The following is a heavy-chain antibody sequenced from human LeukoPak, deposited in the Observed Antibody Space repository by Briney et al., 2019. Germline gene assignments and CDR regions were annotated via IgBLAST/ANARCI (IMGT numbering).Heavy chain of an antibody. Sequence: SETLSLTCTVSGGSISGGVYYWSWIRQHPGKGLEWIGYIYYSGSTYYNPSLESRVTISVDTSKNQFSLKLSSVTAADTAVYHCARDQGGSYLWAWDYWGQGTLVTVSS. J-gene: IGHJ4*02. CDR2: IYYSGST. CDR1: GGSISGGVYY. D-gene: IGHD1-26*01. CDR3: ARDQGGSYLWAWDY. V-gene: IGHV4-31*03.